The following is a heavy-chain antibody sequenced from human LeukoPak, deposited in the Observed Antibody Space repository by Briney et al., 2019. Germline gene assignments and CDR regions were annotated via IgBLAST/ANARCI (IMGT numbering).Heavy chain of an antibody. V-gene: IGHV3-64*01. CDR2: ISSNGGTT. Sequence: GSLRLSCATSGFTFSSYSMHWVRQAPGKGLEYVSAISSNGGTTYYANSVKGRFTISRDNSKNTLYLQMGSLRAEDMAVYYCARDASNSSGYPDYWGQGTLVIVSS. D-gene: IGHD3-22*01. J-gene: IGHJ4*02. CDR3: ARDASNSSGYPDY. CDR1: GFTFSSYS.